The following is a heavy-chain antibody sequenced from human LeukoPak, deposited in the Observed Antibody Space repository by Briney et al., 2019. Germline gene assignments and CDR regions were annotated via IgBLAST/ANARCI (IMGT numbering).Heavy chain of an antibody. Sequence: GGSLRLSCATPAFTFRSDWMTWVRQAPGKGLEWVANINHDGSKKHYVDSVKGRFTISRDNTENSLFLQLNSLRAEDTAMYYCARGGIAVAGHFDYWGQGTLVTVSS. V-gene: IGHV3-7*01. D-gene: IGHD6-19*01. CDR3: ARGGIAVAGHFDY. CDR1: AFTFRSDW. CDR2: INHDGSKK. J-gene: IGHJ4*02.